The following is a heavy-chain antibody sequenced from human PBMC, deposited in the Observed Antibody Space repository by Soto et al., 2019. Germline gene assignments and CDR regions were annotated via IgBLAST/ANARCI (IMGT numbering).Heavy chain of an antibody. J-gene: IGHJ4*02. CDR2: IYSGGTT. D-gene: IGHD3-10*01. CDR3: ASGASGNYR. Sequence: EVQLVESEGGLVQPAGSLRLSCAASGFTVSSNYMTWVRQAPGKGLEWVSNIYSGGTTSYADSVKGRFTISRDNSKNTLFLQMNSLRDDDTAVYYCASGASGNYRWGQGTLVTVSS. V-gene: IGHV3-66*01. CDR1: GFTVSSNY.